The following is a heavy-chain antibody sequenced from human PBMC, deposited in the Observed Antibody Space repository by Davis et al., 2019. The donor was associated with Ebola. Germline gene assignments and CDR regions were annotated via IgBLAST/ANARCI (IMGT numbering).Heavy chain of an antibody. V-gene: IGHV5-51*01. J-gene: IGHJ5*02. CDR1: GYSFTSYW. CDR2: IYPGDSDT. D-gene: IGHD2-2*02. CDR3: ARQSYCSSTSCYIGWFDP. Sequence: GESLKISCKGSGYSFTSYWIGWVRQMPGKGLEWMGIIYPGDSDTRYSPSFQGQVTISADKSISTAYLQWSSLKASDTAMYYCARQSYCSSTSCYIGWFDPWGQGTLVTVSS.